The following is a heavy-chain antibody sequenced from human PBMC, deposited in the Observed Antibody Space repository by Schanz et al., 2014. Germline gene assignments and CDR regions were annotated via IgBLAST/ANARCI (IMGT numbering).Heavy chain of an antibody. V-gene: IGHV1-46*01. J-gene: IGHJ3*02. CDR3: VTEKRMESGTWAKAFDI. D-gene: IGHD3-3*01. CDR1: GYTFTSYY. Sequence: QVQLVQSGAEVKKPGASVKVSCEASGYTFTSYYIHWVRQAPGQGLEWMGIINPSGGSTSYAQKYQGRVTMTRDTSTTTVYMELSSLRSDDTAMYYCVTEKRMESGTWAKAFDIWGQGTWVTVSS. CDR2: INPSGGST.